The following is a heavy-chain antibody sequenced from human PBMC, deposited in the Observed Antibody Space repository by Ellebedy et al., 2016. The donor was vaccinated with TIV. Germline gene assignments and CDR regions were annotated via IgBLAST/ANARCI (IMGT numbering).Heavy chain of an antibody. V-gene: IGHV4-31*03. CDR3: ARDLDD. CDR2: IRNSGSS. D-gene: IGHD3-10*01. Sequence: MPSETLSLTFTVSGGSISSGGYYWSWIRQVPGKGLEWIGYIRNSGSSYYNPSLKSRVTISVDTSKNQFSLKLSSVTAADTAVYYCARDLDDWGQGTLVTVSS. CDR1: GGSISSGGYY. J-gene: IGHJ4*02.